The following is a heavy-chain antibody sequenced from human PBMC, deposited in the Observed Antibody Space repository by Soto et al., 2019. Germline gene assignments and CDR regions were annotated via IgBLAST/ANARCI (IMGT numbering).Heavy chain of an antibody. CDR2: INVYNGDR. Sequence: XSVNGSYQARVYIFTNYGIGGVRQAPGHGLEWMGLINVYNGDRKVAQKFQDRVSLTTDTATDTAYMELKSLRSGDTAVYHCARLQLGGDRMLNWFDPWGQGNLVTVSS. J-gene: IGHJ5*02. V-gene: IGHV1-18*01. CDR1: VYIFTNYG. CDR3: ARLQLGGDRMLNWFDP. D-gene: IGHD2-21*02.